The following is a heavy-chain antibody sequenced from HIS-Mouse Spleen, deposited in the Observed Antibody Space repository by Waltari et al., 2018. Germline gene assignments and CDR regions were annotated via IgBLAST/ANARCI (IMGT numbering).Heavy chain of an antibody. CDR2: INPNSGGT. V-gene: IGHV1-2*02. D-gene: IGHD1-26*01. Sequence: QVQLVQSGAEVKKPGASVKVSCKASGYTFTGYYMHWVRQAPGQGLEWMGWINPNSGGTNYAQKFQGRVTMTRDTSISTAYMELSRLRSDDTAVYYCARVTRSGSYARLDAFDIWGQGTMVTVSS. CDR1: GYTFTGYY. CDR3: ARVTRSGSYARLDAFDI. J-gene: IGHJ3*02.